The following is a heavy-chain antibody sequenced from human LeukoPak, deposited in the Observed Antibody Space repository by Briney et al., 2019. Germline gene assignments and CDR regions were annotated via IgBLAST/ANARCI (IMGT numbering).Heavy chain of an antibody. V-gene: IGHV1-2*02. CDR2: IRGDTGDT. D-gene: IGHD6-13*01. Sequence: ASVTVSCKTSGYTLSDYYMHWVRQAPGQGLEWMGWIRGDTGDTDSPQKFQGRVTMTRGTSSSTAYMELSRLTFDDTARYFCARVRGNSCDYWGQGTLVTVSS. CDR3: ARVRGNSCDY. J-gene: IGHJ4*02. CDR1: GYTLSDYY.